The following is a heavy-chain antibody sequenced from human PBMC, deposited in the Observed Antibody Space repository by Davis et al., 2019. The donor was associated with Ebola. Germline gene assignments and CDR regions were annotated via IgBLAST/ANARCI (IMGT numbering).Heavy chain of an antibody. D-gene: IGHD6-6*01. CDR3: ARCSSSSTANAFDI. J-gene: IGHJ3*02. Sequence: KVSCKGSGYSFTSYWIGWVRQMPGKGLEWMGIIYPGDSDTRYSPSFQGQVTISADKSISTAYLQWSSLKASDTAMYYCARCSSSSTANAFDIWGQGTMVTVSS. CDR1: GYSFTSYW. CDR2: IYPGDSDT. V-gene: IGHV5-51*01.